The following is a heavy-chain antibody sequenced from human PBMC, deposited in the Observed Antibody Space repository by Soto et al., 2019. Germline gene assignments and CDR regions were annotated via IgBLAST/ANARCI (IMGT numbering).Heavy chain of an antibody. CDR2: NDPSASYT. J-gene: IGHJ4*02. V-gene: IGHV5-10-1*01. D-gene: IGHD3-22*01. Sequence: SWIRQPRGKGLEWMGKNDPSASYTKHSPYFQGHVTISADKSTSPAYLQWSSLKASDTAMYYCATRVHTSYDSSGYYYWGQGTLVTVPS. CDR3: ATRVHTSYDSSGYYY.